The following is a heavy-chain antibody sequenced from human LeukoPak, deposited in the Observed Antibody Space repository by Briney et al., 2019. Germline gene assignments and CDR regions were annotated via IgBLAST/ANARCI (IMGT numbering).Heavy chain of an antibody. Sequence: GGSLRLSCAASGFTFSSYAMSWVRQAPGKGLEWVSAISGSGGSTYYADSVKGRFTISRDNAKNSLYLQMNSLRAEDTAVYYCARIGAGSSRDYWGQGTLVTVSS. J-gene: IGHJ4*02. CDR2: ISGSGGST. CDR3: ARIGAGSSRDY. CDR1: GFTFSSYA. V-gene: IGHV3-23*01. D-gene: IGHD6-13*01.